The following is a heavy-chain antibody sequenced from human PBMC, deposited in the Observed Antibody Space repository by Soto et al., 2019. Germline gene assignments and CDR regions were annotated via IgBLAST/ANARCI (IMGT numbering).Heavy chain of an antibody. CDR3: AKVTAPYYDFWSGSSFDY. V-gene: IGHV3-23*01. Sequence: PGGSLRLSCAASGFTFSSYAMSWVRQAPGKGLEWVSAISGSGGSTYYADSVKGRFTISRDNSKNTLYLQMNSLRAEDTAVYYCAKVTAPYYDFWSGSSFDYWGQGTLVTVSS. D-gene: IGHD3-3*01. CDR2: ISGSGGST. J-gene: IGHJ4*02. CDR1: GFTFSSYA.